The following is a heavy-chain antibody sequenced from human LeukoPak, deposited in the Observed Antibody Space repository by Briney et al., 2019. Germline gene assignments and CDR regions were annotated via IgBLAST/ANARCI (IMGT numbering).Heavy chain of an antibody. V-gene: IGHV4-34*01. Sequence: SETLSLTCAVYGGSFSGYYWSWIRQPPGKGLEWIGEINHSGSTNYNPSLKSRVTISVDTSKNQFSLKLSSVTAADTAVYYCARVRYYYYYMDVWGKGTTVTVSS. D-gene: IGHD4-17*01. CDR3: ARVRYYYYYMDV. CDR1: GGSFSGYY. CDR2: INHSGST. J-gene: IGHJ6*03.